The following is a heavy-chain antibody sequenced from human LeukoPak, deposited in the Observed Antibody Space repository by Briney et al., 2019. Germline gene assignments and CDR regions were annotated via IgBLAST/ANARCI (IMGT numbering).Heavy chain of an antibody. CDR1: GIIFSNYA. V-gene: IGHV3-64*01. D-gene: IGHD1-26*01. CDR2: ISSDGGST. J-gene: IGHJ2*01. Sequence: PGGSLRLSCAASGIIFSNYAMHWVRQGPGKGLECISTISSDGGSTYYANSVKGRFTISRANSKNTLYLQMGSLRAEDMAVYYCARGRQGAKTRYFDLWGRGTRVTVSS. CDR3: ARGRQGAKTRYFDL.